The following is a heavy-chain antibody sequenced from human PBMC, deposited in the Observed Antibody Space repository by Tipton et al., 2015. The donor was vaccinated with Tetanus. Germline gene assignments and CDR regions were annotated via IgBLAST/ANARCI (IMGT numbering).Heavy chain of an antibody. V-gene: IGHV4-61*01. CDR2: IQYNGIT. CDR3: ACGSGYFDSSYHSPLDF. CDR1: GGSVSSGSYY. Sequence: TLSLTCTVFGGSVSSGSYYWAWIRQSPGKGLEWIGYIQYNGITNYHPSLKSRVTISVDSSTSQFSLRLASVTAADTAVYYCACGSGYFDSSYHSPLDFWGRGTLVTVSS. D-gene: IGHD3-22*01. J-gene: IGHJ4*02.